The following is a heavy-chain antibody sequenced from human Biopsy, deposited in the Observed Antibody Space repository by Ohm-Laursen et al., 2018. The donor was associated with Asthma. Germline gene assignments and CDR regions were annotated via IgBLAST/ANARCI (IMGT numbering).Heavy chain of an antibody. CDR2: INPFGGSS. V-gene: IGHV1-46*01. J-gene: IGHJ6*02. CDR1: GYTFTSYY. CDR3: ARVDAIMISGDFYFYSGFDL. Sequence: ASVKVSCKASGYTFTSYYMHWVRQAPGHGLEWMGMINPFGGSSNFAQKFQGRVTITADESTSTAYMEMSSLRSEDTAVYYCARVDAIMISGDFYFYSGFDLWGQGTTVRVSS. D-gene: IGHD3-16*01.